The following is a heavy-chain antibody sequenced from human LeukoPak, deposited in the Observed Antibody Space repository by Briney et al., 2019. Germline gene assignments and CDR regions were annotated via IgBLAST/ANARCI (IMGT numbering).Heavy chain of an antibody. V-gene: IGHV3-21*01. D-gene: IGHD5-24*01. CDR2: ISSSSSYI. CDR1: GFTFSSYS. J-gene: IGHJ4*02. Sequence: GGSLRLSCAASGFTFSSYSMNWVRQAPGKGLEWVSSISSSSSYIYYAASVKGRCTISRDNSKKTVYLQMNSLRTEDTAVYYCAKDRWLQGYFDYWGQGTLVTVSS. CDR3: AKDRWLQGYFDY.